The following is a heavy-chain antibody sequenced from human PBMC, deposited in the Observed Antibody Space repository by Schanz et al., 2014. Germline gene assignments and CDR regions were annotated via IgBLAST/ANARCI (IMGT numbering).Heavy chain of an antibody. D-gene: IGHD2-21*01. CDR2: IIPSLGLA. CDR3: ARDRLECGAECYSVEVFEI. CDR1: GGTFSSFG. J-gene: IGHJ4*02. V-gene: IGHV1-69*04. Sequence: VQLEQSGAEVKKPGSSVKVSCKASGGTFSSFGINWVRQAPGQGLEWMGRIIPSLGLAKYEQKFQDKVTITADTSTTTAYMELRGLRAEDTAVYYCARDRLECGAECYSVEVFEIWGEGTLVNVSS.